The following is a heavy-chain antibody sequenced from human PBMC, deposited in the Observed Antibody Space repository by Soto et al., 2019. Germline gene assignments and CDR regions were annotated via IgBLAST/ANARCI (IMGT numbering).Heavy chain of an antibody. D-gene: IGHD3-3*01. Sequence: DVQLLESGGDLVQPGGSLRLSCAASGFSFGHYPMGWVRQAPGKGLEWVTHIGASGDQTFYPDSVRGRFTISRDNSTNILYLRMNSLGVEDTAICYCAQEEWRGGAYHYWGQGTLVTVSS. CDR3: AQEEWRGGAYHY. CDR1: GFSFGHYP. CDR2: IGASGDQT. J-gene: IGHJ4*02. V-gene: IGHV3-23*01.